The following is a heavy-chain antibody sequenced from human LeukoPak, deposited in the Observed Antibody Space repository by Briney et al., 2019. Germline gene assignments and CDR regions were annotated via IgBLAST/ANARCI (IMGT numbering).Heavy chain of an antibody. V-gene: IGHV4-34*01. CDR2: INHSGST. J-gene: IGHJ4*02. Sequence: PSETLSLTCAAYGGSFSGYYWSWIRQPPGKGLEWIGEINHSGSTNYNPSLKSRVTISVDTSKNQFSLKLSSVTAADTAVYYCARDLLNEGNHLDYWGQGTLVTVSS. D-gene: IGHD4-23*01. CDR1: GGSFSGYY. CDR3: ARDLLNEGNHLDY.